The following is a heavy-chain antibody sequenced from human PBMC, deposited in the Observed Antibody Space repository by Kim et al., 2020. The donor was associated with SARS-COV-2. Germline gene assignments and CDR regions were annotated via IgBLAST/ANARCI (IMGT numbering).Heavy chain of an antibody. CDR2: SGIT. Sequence: SGITYHNPSLKIRVTISVDRSKNQFSLKLSSVTAADTAVYYCARGVSFDYCGQGTLVTVSS. V-gene: IGHV4-30-2*01. J-gene: IGHJ4*02. CDR3: ARGVSFDY.